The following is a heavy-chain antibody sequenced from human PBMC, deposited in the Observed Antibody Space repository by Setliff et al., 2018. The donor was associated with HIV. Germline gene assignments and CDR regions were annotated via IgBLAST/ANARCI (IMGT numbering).Heavy chain of an antibody. J-gene: IGHJ6*02. CDR1: GGSISSSNW. CDR3: ARAKIGPAGDRTYYYGMDV. D-gene: IGHD4-17*01. CDR2: IYSSGST. Sequence: SETLSLTCAVSGGSISSSNWWSWVRQPPGKGLEWIGEIYSSGSTNYNPSLKSRVTISVDRSKNQFSLKLSSVTAADTAVYYCARAKIGPAGDRTYYYGMDVWGQGTTVTLSS. V-gene: IGHV4-4*02.